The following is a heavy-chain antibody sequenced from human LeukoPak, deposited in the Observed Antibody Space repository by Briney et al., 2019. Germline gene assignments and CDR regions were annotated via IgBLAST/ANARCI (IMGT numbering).Heavy chain of an antibody. V-gene: IGHV4-61*02. CDR2: IYTSGST. D-gene: IGHD4-17*01. J-gene: IGHJ4*02. CDR3: AREFGYAVTSLDY. CDR1: GGSLSSGNYY. Sequence: PSETLSLTCTVSGGSLSSGNYYWSWIRQPAGKGLEWIGRIYTSGSTHYNPSLKSRVTISIDTSKNQFSLRLSSVTAADTAVYYCAREFGYAVTSLDYWGQGTLVTVSS.